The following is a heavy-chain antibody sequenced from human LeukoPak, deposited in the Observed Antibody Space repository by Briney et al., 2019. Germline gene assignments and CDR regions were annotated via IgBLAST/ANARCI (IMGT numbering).Heavy chain of an antibody. CDR3: ARDSLVGSTTPVFDY. J-gene: IGHJ4*02. CDR2: IDSTSTYI. CDR1: RFTFSTYS. V-gene: IGHV3-21*04. Sequence: GGSLRLSCAASRFTFSTYSMNWVRQAPGKGLEWVSSIDSTSTYIYYAESVKGRFTISRDNAKNSLYLQMDSLRAEDTAVYYCARDSLVGSTTPVFDYWGQGTLVTVSS. D-gene: IGHD1-26*01.